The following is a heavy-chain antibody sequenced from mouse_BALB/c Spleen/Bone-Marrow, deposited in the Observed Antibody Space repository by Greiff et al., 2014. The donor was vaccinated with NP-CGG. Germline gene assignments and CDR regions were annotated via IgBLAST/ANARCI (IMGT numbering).Heavy chain of an antibody. CDR3: ARNGYYGWMTY. J-gene: IGHJ3*01. Sequence: DVQLVESGGGLVQPGGSLKLSCAASGFDFSGYWMTWVRQAPGKGLEWIGEINPDSRTINYKPSIKEKFIMSRDNAKNTLYLQMSKVRSEDTALYYCARNGYYGWMTYWGQGTLVTVSA. D-gene: IGHD1-2*01. V-gene: IGHV4-1*02. CDR2: INPDSRTI. CDR1: GFDFSGYW.